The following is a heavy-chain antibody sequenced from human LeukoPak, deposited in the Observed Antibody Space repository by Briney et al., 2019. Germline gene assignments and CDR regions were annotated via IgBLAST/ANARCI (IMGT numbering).Heavy chain of an antibody. V-gene: IGHV4-61*01. D-gene: IGHD6-19*01. Sequence: PSETLSLTCTVSGGSVSSGSYYWSWIRQPPGKGLEWIGYIYYSGSTNYNPSLKSRVTISVDTSKNQFSLKLSSVTAADTAVYYCARAPRVGWYGYWGQGTLVTVSS. J-gene: IGHJ4*02. CDR3: ARAPRVGWYGY. CDR1: GGSVSSGSYY. CDR2: IYYSGST.